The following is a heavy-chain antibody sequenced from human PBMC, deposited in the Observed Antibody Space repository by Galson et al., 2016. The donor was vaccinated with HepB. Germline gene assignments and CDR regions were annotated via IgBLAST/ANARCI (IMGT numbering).Heavy chain of an antibody. CDR3: DSTYGGLERHEY. CDR2: PSSDGRNE. CDR1: GFSLSRYD. V-gene: IGHV3-30*04. J-gene: IGHJ4*02. D-gene: IGHD1-1*01. Sequence: SLRLSCAVSGFSLSRYDIDWVRQAPGKGLAWVASPSSDGRNEEYADSVKGRFTISRDNFKGPMYLQMKSLRIEDKAVHYCDSTYGGLERHEYWGQGTLVSVSS.